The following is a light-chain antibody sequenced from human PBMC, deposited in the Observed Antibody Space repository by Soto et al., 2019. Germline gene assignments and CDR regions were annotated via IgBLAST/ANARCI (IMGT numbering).Light chain of an antibody. CDR2: KAS. V-gene: IGKV1-5*03. Sequence: DIQMTQSPSTMSASVGDRVTITCRASQSIDSWLAWYQQKPGKAPKFLMYKASNLESGVPLRFSGSGSETEFPLTISSLQPDDFAIYYCQHYKSYPWTFGQGTKVELK. CDR3: QHYKSYPWT. J-gene: IGKJ1*01. CDR1: QSIDSW.